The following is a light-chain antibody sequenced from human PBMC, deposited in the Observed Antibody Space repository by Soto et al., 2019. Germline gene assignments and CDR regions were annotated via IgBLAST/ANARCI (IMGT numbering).Light chain of an antibody. CDR3: SSYAGSNNV. CDR2: EVS. Sequence: SALTQPPSASGSPGQSVTISCTGTSSDVGGYNYVSWYQQHPGKAPKLMIYEVSKRPSGVPDRFSGSKSGNTASLTVSGLQAEDEADYYCSSYAGSNNVFGGGTKLTVL. CDR1: SSDVGGYNY. J-gene: IGLJ2*01. V-gene: IGLV2-8*01.